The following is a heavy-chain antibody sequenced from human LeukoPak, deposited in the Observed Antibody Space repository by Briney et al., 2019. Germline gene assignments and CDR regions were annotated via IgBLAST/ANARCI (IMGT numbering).Heavy chain of an antibody. Sequence: PSETLSLTCTVSGASISNYYWSWFRQPPGKGLEWLAYIYYTGTTNYNPSVKSRLTISVDTSKNQLSLTLNSVTAADTAVYYCARAAGYRCSSTSCLYYFDYWGQGTLVTVSS. J-gene: IGHJ4*02. D-gene: IGHD2-2*01. CDR2: IYYTGTT. V-gene: IGHV4-59*12. CDR3: ARAAGYRCSSTSCLYYFDY. CDR1: GASISNYY.